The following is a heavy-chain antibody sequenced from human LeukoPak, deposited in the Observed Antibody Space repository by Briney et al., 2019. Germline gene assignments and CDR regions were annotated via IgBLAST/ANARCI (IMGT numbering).Heavy chain of an antibody. Sequence: PEGSLRLSCAASGFTFSSYSMNWVRQAPGKGLEWVSSISSSSSYTYYADSVKGRFTISRDNAKNSLYLQMNSLRAEDTAVYYCARVPPYSSRLADAFDIWGQGTMVTVSS. D-gene: IGHD6-13*01. CDR2: ISSSSSYT. J-gene: IGHJ3*02. CDR1: GFTFSSYS. V-gene: IGHV3-21*01. CDR3: ARVPPYSSRLADAFDI.